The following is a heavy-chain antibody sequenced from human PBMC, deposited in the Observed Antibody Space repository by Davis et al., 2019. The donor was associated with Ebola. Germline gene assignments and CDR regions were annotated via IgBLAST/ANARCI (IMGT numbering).Heavy chain of an antibody. CDR2: IYYSGST. CDR1: GGSISSYY. Sequence: MPSETLSLTCTVSGGSISSYYWSWIRQPPGKGLEWIGYIYYSGSTNYNPPLKSRVTISVDTSKNQFSLKLSSVTAADTAVYYCARRDRSGGMDVWGQGTTVTVSS. CDR3: ARRDRSGGMDV. V-gene: IGHV4-59*01. D-gene: IGHD1-26*01. J-gene: IGHJ6*02.